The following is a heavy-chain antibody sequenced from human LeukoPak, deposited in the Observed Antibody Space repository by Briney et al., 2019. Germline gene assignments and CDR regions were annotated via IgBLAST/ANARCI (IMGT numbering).Heavy chain of an antibody. J-gene: IGHJ3*02. CDR3: ARDRISINALDM. D-gene: IGHD1-14*01. V-gene: IGHV4-59*11. CDR1: GASISGHY. CDR2: ISHIGST. Sequence: SETLSLTCTVSGASISGHYLTWLRQPPGKGLEWIGYISHIGSTNYNPSLKSRVTISVDTSKNQFSLKLTSVTAADTAVYYCARDRISINALDMWGQGTMVAVSS.